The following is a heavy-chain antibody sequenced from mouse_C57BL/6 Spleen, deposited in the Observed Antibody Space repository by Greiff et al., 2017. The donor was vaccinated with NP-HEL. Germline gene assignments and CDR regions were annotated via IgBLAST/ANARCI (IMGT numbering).Heavy chain of an antibody. CDR3: ARHEGWLRRDYYAMDY. J-gene: IGHJ4*01. CDR2: ISSGGSYT. D-gene: IGHD2-2*01. CDR1: GFTFSSYG. Sequence: EVQLVESGGDLVKPGGSLKLSCAASGFTFSSYGMSWVRQTPDKRLEWVATISSGGSYTYYPDSVKGRFTISRDNAKNTLYLQMSSLKSEDTAMYYCARHEGWLRRDYYAMDYWGQGTSVTVSS. V-gene: IGHV5-6*01.